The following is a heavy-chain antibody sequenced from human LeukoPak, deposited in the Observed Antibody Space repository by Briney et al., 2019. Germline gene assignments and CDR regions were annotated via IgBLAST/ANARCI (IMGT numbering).Heavy chain of an antibody. Sequence: ASVKVSCKASGYTFTSYGISWVRQAPGQGLEWMGWISAFNGNTNYAQKLQGRVTMTTDTSTSAAYMELRSLRSDDTAVYYCARRSSGWYGGFDDYWGQGTLVTVSS. CDR3: ARRSSGWYGGFDDY. V-gene: IGHV1-18*01. CDR1: GYTFTSYG. CDR2: ISAFNGNT. J-gene: IGHJ4*02. D-gene: IGHD6-19*01.